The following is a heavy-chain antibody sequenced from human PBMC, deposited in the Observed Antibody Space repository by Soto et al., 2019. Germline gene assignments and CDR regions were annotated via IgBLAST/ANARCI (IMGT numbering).Heavy chain of an antibody. Sequence: QVQLQESGPGLVKPSEILSLTCTVSGGSINSYYWSWVRQPPGKGLEWIGYISYTGSTIYNPSLKSRVGISVDTSKNQFSLRLSSVTAADTAVYYCARHNVEGGYRYFDNWGQGTLVTVSS. V-gene: IGHV4-59*08. CDR3: ARHNVEGGYRYFDN. D-gene: IGHD1-26*01. CDR1: GGSINSYY. CDR2: ISYTGST. J-gene: IGHJ4*02.